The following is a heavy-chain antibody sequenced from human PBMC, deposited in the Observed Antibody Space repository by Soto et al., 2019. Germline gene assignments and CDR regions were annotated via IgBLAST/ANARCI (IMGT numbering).Heavy chain of an antibody. CDR1: GGSISSSSYY. CDR2: IYYSGST. Sequence: SETLSLTCTVSGGSISSSSYYWGWIRQPPGKGLEWIGSIYYSGSTYYNPSLKSRVTISVDTSKNQFSLKLSSVTAADTAVYYCAREYSSSSSIIDYWGQGTLVTV. J-gene: IGHJ4*02. D-gene: IGHD6-6*01. CDR3: AREYSSSSSIIDY. V-gene: IGHV4-39*02.